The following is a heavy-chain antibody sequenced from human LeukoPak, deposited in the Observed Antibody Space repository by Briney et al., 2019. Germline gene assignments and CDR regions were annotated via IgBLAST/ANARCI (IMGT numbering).Heavy chain of an antibody. J-gene: IGHJ4*02. Sequence: PGGSLRLSCSASGFTFSTYPMHWVRQAPGKGLEYVSAINNYGDNTYYADSVKGRFTISRDNSKNTLYLQMSSLRPEDTAVYSCVKPNLAVASTRYFDSWGQGTLVTVSS. D-gene: IGHD6-19*01. V-gene: IGHV3-64D*06. CDR3: VKPNLAVASTRYFDS. CDR1: GFTFSTYP. CDR2: INNYGDNT.